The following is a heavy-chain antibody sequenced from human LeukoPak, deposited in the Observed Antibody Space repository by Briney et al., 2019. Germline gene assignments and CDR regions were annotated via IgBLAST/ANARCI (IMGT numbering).Heavy chain of an antibody. D-gene: IGHD6-19*01. CDR1: GGSISSYY. CDR3: ARHAPFSQKQWLAGGYFQH. V-gene: IGHV4-59*08. J-gene: IGHJ1*01. Sequence: PSETLSLTCTVSGGSISSYYWSWIRQPPGKGLEWIGYIYYSGSTNYNPSLKSRVTISVDTSKNQFSLKLSSVTAADTAVYYCARHAPFSQKQWLAGGYFQHWGQGTLVTVSS. CDR2: IYYSGST.